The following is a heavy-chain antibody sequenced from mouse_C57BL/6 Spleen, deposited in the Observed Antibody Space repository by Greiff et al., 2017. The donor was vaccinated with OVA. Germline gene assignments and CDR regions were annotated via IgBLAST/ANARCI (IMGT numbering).Heavy chain of an antibody. CDR2: IDPSDSET. V-gene: IGHV1-52*01. CDR1: GYTFTSYW. CDR3: AKRDGSSPWFAY. Sequence: QVQLQQSGAELVRPGSSVKLSCKASGYTFTSYWLHWVKQRPIHGLEWIGNIDPSDSETNSNQKFKDKATLTVDKSSSTSYMQLSSLTSEDSAVYYCAKRDGSSPWFAYWGQGTLVTVSA. J-gene: IGHJ3*01. D-gene: IGHD1-1*01.